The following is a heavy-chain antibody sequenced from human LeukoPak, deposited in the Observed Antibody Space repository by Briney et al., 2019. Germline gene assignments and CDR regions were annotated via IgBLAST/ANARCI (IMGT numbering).Heavy chain of an antibody. CDR3: ASLRNFAARRIV. J-gene: IGHJ4*02. CDR1: GGSISSSNW. V-gene: IGHV4-4*02. D-gene: IGHD6-6*01. Sequence: SETLSLTCAVSGGSISSSNWWSWVRQPPGKGLEWIGEINHSGSTNYNPSLKSRVTISVDTSKNQFSLKLSSVTAADTAVYYCASLRNFAARRIVWGQGTLVTVSS. CDR2: INHSGST.